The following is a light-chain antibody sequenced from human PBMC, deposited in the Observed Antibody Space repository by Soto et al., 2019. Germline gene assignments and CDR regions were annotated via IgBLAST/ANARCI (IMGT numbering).Light chain of an antibody. CDR2: DDR. Sequence: QSALTQPPSVSGSPGQSVAISCTGTSSDVGSYNRVSWYQQPPGAAPKLLIYDDRNRPSGVPDRFSGSKSGNTASLTISGPQAEDEYDYYCNANTGSGPYVFGTGTKVTVL. J-gene: IGLJ1*01. CDR1: SSDVGSYNR. CDR3: NANTGSGPYV. V-gene: IGLV2-18*02.